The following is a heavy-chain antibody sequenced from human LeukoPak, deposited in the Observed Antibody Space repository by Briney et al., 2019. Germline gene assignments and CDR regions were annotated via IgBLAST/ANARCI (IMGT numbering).Heavy chain of an antibody. CDR3: VKMKYYDSSGYYQLGSYYFDY. Sequence: GGSLRLSCSASGFTFSSYAMHWVRQAPGKGLEYVSAISSNGGSTYYADSVKGRFTISRDYSKNTLYLQMSSLRAEDTAVYYCVKMKYYDSSGYYQLGSYYFDYWGQGTLVTVSS. CDR2: ISSNGGST. J-gene: IGHJ4*02. D-gene: IGHD3-22*01. V-gene: IGHV3-64D*09. CDR1: GFTFSSYA.